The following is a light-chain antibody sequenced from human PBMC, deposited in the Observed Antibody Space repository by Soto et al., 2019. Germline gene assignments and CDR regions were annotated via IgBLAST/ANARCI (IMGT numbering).Light chain of an antibody. CDR1: SSDVGGYNY. J-gene: IGLJ1*01. CDR2: EGS. V-gene: IGLV2-23*01. Sequence: QSALTQPASVSGSPGQSITISCSGTSSDVGGYNYVSWYQQSPGKAPKLLIYEGSKRPSGVSNRFSGSKSGNTASLTISGLQAEDEADYYCCSYAGSSTSSLYVFGTGTKVTVL. CDR3: CSYAGSSTSSLYV.